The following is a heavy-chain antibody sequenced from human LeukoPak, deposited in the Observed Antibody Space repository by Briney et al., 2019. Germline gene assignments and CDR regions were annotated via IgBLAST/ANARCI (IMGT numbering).Heavy chain of an antibody. CDR1: GGSFSGYY. CDR3: ARVGYDFWSGYYTGGFDY. V-gene: IGHV4-34*01. D-gene: IGHD3-3*01. Sequence: PSETLSLTCAVYGGSFSGYYWSWIRQPPGKGLEWIGEINHSGSTNYNPSLKSRVTISVDTSKNQFSLKLSSVTAADTAVYYCARVGYDFWSGYYTGGFDYWGQGTLVTVSS. J-gene: IGHJ4*02. CDR2: INHSGST.